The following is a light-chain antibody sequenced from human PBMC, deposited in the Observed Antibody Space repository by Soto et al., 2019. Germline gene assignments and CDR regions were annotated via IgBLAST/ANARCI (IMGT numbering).Light chain of an antibody. CDR3: SSYTSRSTLYV. J-gene: IGLJ1*01. CDR2: EVT. V-gene: IGLV2-14*01. Sequence: QSALTQPASVSGSPGQSIIVSCTGTSSDIGGYNYVSWYQQHPGKAPKLMVYEVTNRPSGVSDRFSGSKSGNTASLTISGLQADDEGYYYCSSYTSRSTLYVFGTGTKLTVL. CDR1: SSDIGGYNY.